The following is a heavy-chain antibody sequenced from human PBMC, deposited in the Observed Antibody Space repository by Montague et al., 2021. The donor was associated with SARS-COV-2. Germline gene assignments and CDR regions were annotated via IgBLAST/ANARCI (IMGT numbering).Heavy chain of an antibody. Sequence: SLRLSCAASGFTFSSYAMHWVRQAPGKGLEWVAVISYDGSNKYYADSVKGRFTISRDNSKNTLYLQMNNLRAEDTAVYYCARIKGGGYVGYFDYWGQGTLVTVSS. D-gene: IGHD5-12*01. V-gene: IGHV3-30*04. J-gene: IGHJ4*02. CDR2: ISYDGSNK. CDR3: ARIKGGGYVGYFDY. CDR1: GFTFSSYA.